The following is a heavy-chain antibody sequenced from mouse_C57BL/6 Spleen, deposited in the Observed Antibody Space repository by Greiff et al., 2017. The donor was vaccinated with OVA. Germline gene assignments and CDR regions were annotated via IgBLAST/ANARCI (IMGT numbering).Heavy chain of an antibody. Sequence: SCKASGYTFTSYWMHWVKQRPGQGLEWIGEIDPSDSYTNYNQKFKGKSTLTVDKSSSTAYMQRSSLTSEDTAVYYCARRKTPNWDYFDYWGQGTTLTVSS. CDR1: GYTFTSYW. J-gene: IGHJ2*01. CDR3: ARRKTPNWDYFDY. CDR2: IDPSDSYT. V-gene: IGHV1-69*01. D-gene: IGHD4-1*01.